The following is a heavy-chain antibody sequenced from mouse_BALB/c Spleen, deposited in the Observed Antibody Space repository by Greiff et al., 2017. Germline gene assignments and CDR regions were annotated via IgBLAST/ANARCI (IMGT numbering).Heavy chain of an antibody. Sequence: VKVVESGPGLVAPSQSLSITCTVSGFSLTSYGVHWVRQPPGKGLEWLGVIWAGGSTNYNSALMSRLSISKDNSKSQVFLKMNSLQTDDTAMYYCARDGGLRRDAMDYWGQGTSVTVSS. CDR3: ARDGGLRRDAMDY. D-gene: IGHD1-3*01. V-gene: IGHV2-9*02. CDR2: IWAGGST. J-gene: IGHJ4*01. CDR1: GFSLTSYG.